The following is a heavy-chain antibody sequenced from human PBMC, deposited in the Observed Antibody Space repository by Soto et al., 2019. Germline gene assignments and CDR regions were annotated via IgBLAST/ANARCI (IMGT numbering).Heavy chain of an antibody. V-gene: IGHV1-2*02. J-gene: IGHJ3*02. CDR1: AYTFTGYY. CDR3: ARGGRGDMIPFGGVIGDAFDI. Sequence: ASVKVSCKASAYTFTGYYIHWVRQAPGQGLEWMGWVNPNSGGIQYAQKFQGRVTMARDTSISTAFMVLSRLRSDDTAIYHCARGGRGDMIPFGGVIGDAFDIWGQGTMVTVSS. CDR2: VNPNSGGI. D-gene: IGHD3-16*02.